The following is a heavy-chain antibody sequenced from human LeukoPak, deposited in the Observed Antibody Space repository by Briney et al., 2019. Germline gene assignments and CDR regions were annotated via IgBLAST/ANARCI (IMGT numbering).Heavy chain of an antibody. J-gene: IGHJ6*03. CDR3: ARHVYDYVWGSYRYTPWLNYLDV. CDR2: IYYSGST. CDR1: GGSISSSSYY. Sequence: SETLSLTCTVSGGSISSSSYYWGWIRQPPGKGLEWIGSIYYSGSTYYNPSLKGRVTISVDTSKNQFSLKLSSVTAADTAVYYCARHVYDYVWGSYRYTPWLNYLDVWGKGTTVTVSS. V-gene: IGHV4-39*01. D-gene: IGHD3-16*02.